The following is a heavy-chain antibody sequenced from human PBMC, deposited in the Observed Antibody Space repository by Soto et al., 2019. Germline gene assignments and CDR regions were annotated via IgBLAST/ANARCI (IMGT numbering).Heavy chain of an antibody. Sequence: QVQLQESGPGLVQPSQTLSLTCSVSGDPVSSGSYYWTWVRQHPVKGLEWIGYLYHTGSTYYNPSLQSRLIMSRGTSKHHFSKHLSTVTATDTTVYLYPAKLGTTHFFNFWGQRSRVAVSS. J-gene: IGHJ4*02. CDR2: LYHTGST. CDR1: GDPVSSGSYY. D-gene: IGHD1-7*01. V-gene: IGHV4-31*03. CDR3: PAKLGTTHFFNF.